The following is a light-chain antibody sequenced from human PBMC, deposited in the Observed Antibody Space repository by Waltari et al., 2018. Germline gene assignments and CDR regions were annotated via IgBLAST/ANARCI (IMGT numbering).Light chain of an antibody. CDR1: QSVSKY. Sequence: EIVFTQSPGPLSFSTGESAPLSCWASQSVSKYLAWYQQKPGQAPRLLIYETSIRATGVPDRFSGSGSGTDFSLTISRLEPEDFAVYYCQKYGRLPATFGQGTKVEIK. J-gene: IGKJ1*01. CDR3: QKYGRLPAT. CDR2: ETS. V-gene: IGKV3-20*01.